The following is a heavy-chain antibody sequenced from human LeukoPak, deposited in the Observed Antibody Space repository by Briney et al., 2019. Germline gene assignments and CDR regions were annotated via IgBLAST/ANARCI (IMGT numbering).Heavy chain of an antibody. J-gene: IGHJ5*02. D-gene: IGHD2-15*01. CDR1: GYSISSGYY. CDR2: IYHSGST. V-gene: IGHV4-38-2*01. CDR3: ASLCSGGSCYLESGWFDP. Sequence: PSETLSLTCAVSGYSISSGYYWGWIRQPPGKGLEWIGTIYHSGSTYYNPSLKSRVTISVDTSKNQFSLKLNSVTAADTAVYYCASLCSGGSCYLESGWFDPWGQGTLATVSS.